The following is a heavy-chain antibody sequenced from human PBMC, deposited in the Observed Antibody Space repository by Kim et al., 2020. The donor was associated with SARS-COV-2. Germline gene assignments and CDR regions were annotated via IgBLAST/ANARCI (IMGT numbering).Heavy chain of an antibody. CDR3: VTGTKWDYDVMFYTGMDV. D-gene: IGHD1-26*01. V-gene: IGHV1-24*01. CDR1: GYGLNELI. J-gene: IGHJ6*02. CDR2: LDTDAAEK. Sequence: ASVKVSCKVSGYGLNELIMHWVRQVPGKGLEWMGGLDTDAAEKVYAQKFQGRITTTEDTNTDTAYMELSRLRSDDTAVYYCVTGTKWDYDVMFYTGMDVWGQGTTVIVSS.